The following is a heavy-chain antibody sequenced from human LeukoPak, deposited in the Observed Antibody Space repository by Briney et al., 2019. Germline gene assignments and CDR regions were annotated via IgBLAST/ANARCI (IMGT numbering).Heavy chain of an antibody. Sequence: PGGSLRLSCAASGFTFSSYAMSWVRQAPGKGLEWVSAISGSGGSTYYADSVKGRFTISRDNSKNTLYLQMNSLRAEDTAVYYCARSHTSGWYYLDSWGQGTLVAVSS. CDR3: ARSHTSGWYYLDS. D-gene: IGHD6-19*01. CDR1: GFTFSSYA. V-gene: IGHV3-23*01. CDR2: ISGSGGST. J-gene: IGHJ4*02.